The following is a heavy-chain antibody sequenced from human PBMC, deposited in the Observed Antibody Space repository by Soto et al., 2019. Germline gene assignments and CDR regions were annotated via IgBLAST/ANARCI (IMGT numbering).Heavy chain of an antibody. V-gene: IGHV3-21*01. J-gene: IGHJ4*02. CDR3: ARENSGSQYFDY. Sequence: GGSLRLSCAASGFTFSSYSMNWVRQAPGKGLEWVSSISSRSSYIYYADSVKGRFTISRDNAKNSLYLQMNSLRAEDTAVYYCARENSGSQYFDYWGQGTLVTVSS. CDR1: GFTFSSYS. D-gene: IGHD5-12*01. CDR2: ISSRSSYI.